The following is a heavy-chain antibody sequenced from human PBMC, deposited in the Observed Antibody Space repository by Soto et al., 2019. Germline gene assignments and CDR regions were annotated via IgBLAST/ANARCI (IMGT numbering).Heavy chain of an antibody. D-gene: IGHD6-19*01. CDR2: IYYSGST. J-gene: IGHJ4*02. CDR3: ASVRIAVAGEFDY. V-gene: IGHV4-39*01. CDR1: GGSISSSSYY. Sequence: SETLSLTCTVSGGSISSSSYYWGWIRQPPGKGLEWIGSIYYSGSTYYNPSLKSRVTISVDTSKNQFSLKLSSVTAADTAVYYCASVRIAVAGEFDYWGQGTLVTVSS.